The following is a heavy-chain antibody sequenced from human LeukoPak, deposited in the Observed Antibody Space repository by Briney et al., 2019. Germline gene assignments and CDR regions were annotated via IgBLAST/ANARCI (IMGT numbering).Heavy chain of an antibody. V-gene: IGHV1-46*01. Sequence: ASVKVSCKASGYTFTSYYMHWVRQAPGQGLEWMGIINPSGGSTSYAQKFQGRVTMTRDTSTSTVYMELSSLRSEDTAVYYCARTPRNYDILTGPYYFDYRGQGTLVAVSS. J-gene: IGHJ4*02. CDR3: ARTPRNYDILTGPYYFDY. CDR1: GYTFTSYY. CDR2: INPSGGST. D-gene: IGHD3-9*01.